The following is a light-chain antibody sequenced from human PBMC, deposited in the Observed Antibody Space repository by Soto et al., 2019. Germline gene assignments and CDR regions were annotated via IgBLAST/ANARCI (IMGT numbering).Light chain of an antibody. CDR1: QSLAYIDGNTY. Sequence: EVVMTQSPLSLPVTLGQPASISCRSSQSLAYIDGNTYLSWFQQRPGQSPRRLIYKVSTRESGVQDRFSGSGSCNDFTLNISRVEAEDVVVYYCMQGTPWPPYTLGQGTKLEIK. CDR2: KVS. J-gene: IGKJ2*01. CDR3: MQGTPWPPYT. V-gene: IGKV2-30*01.